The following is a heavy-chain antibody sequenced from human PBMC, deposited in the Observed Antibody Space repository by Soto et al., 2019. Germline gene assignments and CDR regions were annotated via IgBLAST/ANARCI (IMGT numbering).Heavy chain of an antibody. CDR1: GGSISSGGSS. J-gene: IGHJ6*02. CDR2: IYHSGST. D-gene: IGHD3-22*01. V-gene: IGHV4-30-2*01. Sequence: PSETLSLTCAVSGGSISSGGSSWSWIRQPPGKGLEWIGYIYHSGSTYYNPSLKSRVTISVDRPKNQFSLKLSSVTAADTAVYYCARGVYSSGYLDVWGQGTTVTVSS. CDR3: ARGVYSSGYLDV.